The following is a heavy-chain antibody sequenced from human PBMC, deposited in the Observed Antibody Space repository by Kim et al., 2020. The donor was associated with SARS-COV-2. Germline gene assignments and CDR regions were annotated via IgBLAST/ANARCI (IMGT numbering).Heavy chain of an antibody. V-gene: IGHV3-23*01. CDR3: AKDRRSLYCSSTSCYAINYYYYGMDV. Sequence: GGSLRLSCAASGFTFSSYAMSWVRQAPGKGLEWVSAISGSGGSTYYADSVKGRFTISRDNSKNTLYLQMNSLRAEDTAVYYCAKDRRSLYCSSTSCYAINYYYYGMDVWGQGTTVTVSS. CDR2: ISGSGGST. CDR1: GFTFSSYA. D-gene: IGHD2-2*01. J-gene: IGHJ6*02.